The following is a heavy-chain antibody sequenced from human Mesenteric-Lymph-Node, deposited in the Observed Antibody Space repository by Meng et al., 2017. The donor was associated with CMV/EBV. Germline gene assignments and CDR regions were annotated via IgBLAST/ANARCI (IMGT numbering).Heavy chain of an antibody. CDR2: INTNTGNP. J-gene: IGHJ4*02. CDR1: GYTFTNYA. D-gene: IGHD2-15*01. V-gene: IGHV7-4-1*02. CDR3: ARGPRVARNYFDS. Sequence: KTSGYTFTNYAMNWVRQAPGQGLEWMGWINTNTGNPTYAQGFTGQFVFSLDTSVTTAYLQISSLRAEDTAVYFCARGPRVARNYFDSWGQGTLVTVSS.